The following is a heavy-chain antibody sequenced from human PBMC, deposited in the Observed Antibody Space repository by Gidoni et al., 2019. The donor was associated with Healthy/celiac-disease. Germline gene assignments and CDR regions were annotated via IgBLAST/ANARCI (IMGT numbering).Heavy chain of an antibody. CDR3: ARLGSGSYYYFDY. CDR1: GGSISSSRYY. D-gene: IGHD1-26*01. V-gene: IGHV4-39*01. J-gene: IGHJ4*02. Sequence: QLQLQESGPGLVKPSETLSLTCTVSGGSISSSRYYWGWIRQPPGKGLEWIGSIYYSGSTYYNPSLKSRVTISVDTSKNQFSLKLSSVTAADTAVYYCARLGSGSYYYFDYWGQGTLVTVSS. CDR2: IYYSGST.